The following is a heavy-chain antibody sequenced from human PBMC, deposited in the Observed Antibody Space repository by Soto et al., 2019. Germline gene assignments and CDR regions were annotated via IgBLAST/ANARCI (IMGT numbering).Heavy chain of an antibody. J-gene: IGHJ4*02. CDR1: GGSISSSSYY. Sequence: PSETLSLTCTVSGGSISSSSYYWGWIRQPPGKGLEWIGSIYYSGSTYYNPSLKSRVTISVDTSKNQFSLKLSSVTAADTAVYYCARLMLRYFDWLLYFDYWGQGTLVTVSS. V-gene: IGHV4-39*01. CDR2: IYYSGST. D-gene: IGHD3-9*01. CDR3: ARLMLRYFDWLLYFDY.